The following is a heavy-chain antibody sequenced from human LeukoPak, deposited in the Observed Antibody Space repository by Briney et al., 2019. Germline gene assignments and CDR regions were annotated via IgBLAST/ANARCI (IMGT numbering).Heavy chain of an antibody. Sequence: ASVKVSCKASGYTFTSYGISWVRQAPGQGLEWMGWISAYNGNTNYAQKLQGRVTMTTDTSTSTAYMELRSLRSDDTAVYYCARDDGGPYYYYGMDVWGQGTTVTVSS. J-gene: IGHJ6*02. V-gene: IGHV1-18*01. CDR3: ARDDGGPYYYYGMDV. D-gene: IGHD3-16*01. CDR2: ISAYNGNT. CDR1: GYTFTSYG.